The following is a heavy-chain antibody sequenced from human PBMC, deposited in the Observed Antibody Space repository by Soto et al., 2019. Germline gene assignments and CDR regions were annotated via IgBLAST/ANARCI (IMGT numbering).Heavy chain of an antibody. CDR3: ARDVYRYSSSSPEDV. D-gene: IGHD6-6*01. CDR2: ISSSSRTT. J-gene: IGHJ6*02. Sequence: GGSLRLSCAASGFTFSDCYMSWIRQAPGKGLDWVAYISSSSRTTKYGDSVKGRFTISRDNAKNSLFLQMNSLRGEDTAVYYCARDVYRYSSSSPEDVWGQGTTVTVSS. V-gene: IGHV3-11*06. CDR1: GFTFSDCY.